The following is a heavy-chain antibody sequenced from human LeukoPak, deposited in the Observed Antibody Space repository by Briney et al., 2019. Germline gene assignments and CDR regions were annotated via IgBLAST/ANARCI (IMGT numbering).Heavy chain of an antibody. CDR1: GFSFSSYG. J-gene: IGHJ1*01. CDR3: AKDATTGGSYNDRLEH. D-gene: IGHD1-26*01. V-gene: IGHV3-30*18. Sequence: GGSLRLSCAASGFSFSSYGMHWVRQAPGKGPEWVATISYEGNNEYYGDSVKGRFTISRDNPKNTLYLDMSSLRPEDTAVYYCAKDATTGGSYNDRLEHWGQGTLITVSS. CDR2: ISYEGNNE.